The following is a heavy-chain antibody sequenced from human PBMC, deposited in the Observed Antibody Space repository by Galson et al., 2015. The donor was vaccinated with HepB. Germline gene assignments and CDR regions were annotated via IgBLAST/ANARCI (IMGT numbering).Heavy chain of an antibody. V-gene: IGHV1-69*04. J-gene: IGHJ4*02. Sequence: SVKVSCKASGGTFSSYAISWVRQAPGQGLEWMGRIIPILGIANYAQKFQGRVTITADKSTSTAYMELSSLGSEDTAVYYCARDPGLCSSTSCSPERGNYWGQGTLVTVSS. D-gene: IGHD2-2*01. CDR3: ARDPGLCSSTSCSPERGNY. CDR1: GGTFSSYA. CDR2: IIPILGIA.